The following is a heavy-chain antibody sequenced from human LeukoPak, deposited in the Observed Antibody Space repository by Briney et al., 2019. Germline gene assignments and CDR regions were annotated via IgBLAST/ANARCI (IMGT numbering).Heavy chain of an antibody. V-gene: IGHV3-23*01. D-gene: IGHD3-10*01. J-gene: IGHJ4*02. Sequence: GGSLRLSCAASGFTFSSYAMSWVRQATGEGLEWVSDISGSGGSTYYADSVKGRFTISRDNSKNTLYLQMNSLRAEDTAVYYCAKDVLLLWFGELSGWDYWGQGTLVTVSS. CDR2: ISGSGGST. CDR3: AKDVLLLWFGELSGWDY. CDR1: GFTFSSYA.